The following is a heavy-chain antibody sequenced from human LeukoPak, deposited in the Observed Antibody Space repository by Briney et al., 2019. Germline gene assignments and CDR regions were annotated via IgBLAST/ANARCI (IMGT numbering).Heavy chain of an antibody. CDR1: GGSFSGYY. CDR3: ARRVGPKSRFDY. J-gene: IGHJ4*02. CDR2: TNHSENT. V-gene: IGHV4-34*01. D-gene: IGHD1-26*01. Sequence: SETLSLTCAVYGGSFSGYYWSWIRQPPGKGLEWIGETNHSENTNYNPSLKSRVTISIDTSKNQFSLKLSSVTAADTAVYYCARRVGPKSRFDYWGQGTLVTVSS.